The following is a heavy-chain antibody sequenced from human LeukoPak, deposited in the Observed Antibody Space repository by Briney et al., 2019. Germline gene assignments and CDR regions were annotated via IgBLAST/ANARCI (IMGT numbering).Heavy chain of an antibody. J-gene: IGHJ4*02. CDR2: INHSGST. D-gene: IGHD3-22*01. CDR1: GGSFSGYY. CDR3: ANSYYDSSGYHLVFNF. V-gene: IGHV4-34*01. Sequence: SETLSLTCAVYGGSFSGYYWSWIRQPPGKGLEWIGEINHSGSTNYNPSLKSRVTISVDTSKNQFSLKLSSVTAADTAVYYCANSYYDSSGYHLVFNFWGQGTLVTVSS.